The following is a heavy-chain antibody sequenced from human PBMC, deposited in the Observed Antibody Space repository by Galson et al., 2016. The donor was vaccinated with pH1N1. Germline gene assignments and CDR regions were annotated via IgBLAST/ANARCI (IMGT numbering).Heavy chain of an antibody. Sequence: SVKVSCTASGYTFTDYDINWVRQGTGQGLEWMGWMNSNNDNTCYAHTLQGRVTVTRNTSISTAYMELSSLRSEDTAVYYCARGGYCSGCSCYDVFDYWGQGTLVTVS. CDR2: MNSNNDNT. J-gene: IGHJ4*02. CDR3: ARGGYCSGCSCYDVFDY. CDR1: GYTFTDYD. V-gene: IGHV1-8*01. D-gene: IGHD2-15*01.